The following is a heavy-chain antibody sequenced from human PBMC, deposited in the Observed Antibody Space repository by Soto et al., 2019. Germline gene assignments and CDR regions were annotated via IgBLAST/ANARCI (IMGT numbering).Heavy chain of an antibody. CDR1: GGSMSSNY. CDR2: IYYTGST. D-gene: IGHD4-17*01. CDR3: ARGGSYGDFFDY. Sequence: SETLSLTCTVSGGSMSSNYWTWIRQSPGRGLEWIGYIYYTGSTKYNPSLKSRVTISLDTSKNQCSLRLTSVTSADTAVYYCARGGSYGDFFDYWGQGAQVTVS. J-gene: IGHJ4*02. V-gene: IGHV4-59*01.